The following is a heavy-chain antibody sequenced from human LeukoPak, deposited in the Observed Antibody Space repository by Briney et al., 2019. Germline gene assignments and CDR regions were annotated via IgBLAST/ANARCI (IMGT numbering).Heavy chain of an antibody. CDR2: ISFDGSNK. Sequence: GGSLRLSCAASGFTFSSYGMHWVRQAPGKGLEWVAVISFDGSNKYYVDSVKGRFTISRDNSKNTLHLQMNSLRAEDTAVYYCAKDLLYCTNGVCLDYWGQGTLVTVSS. J-gene: IGHJ4*02. CDR3: AKDLLYCTNGVCLDY. V-gene: IGHV3-30*18. CDR1: GFTFSSYG. D-gene: IGHD2-8*01.